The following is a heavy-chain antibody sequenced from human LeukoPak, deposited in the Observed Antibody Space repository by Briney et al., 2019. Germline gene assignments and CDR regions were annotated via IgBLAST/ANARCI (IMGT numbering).Heavy chain of an antibody. V-gene: IGHV3-23*01. Sequence: GGTLRLSCAASGFTFSTYGMTWVRQAPGKGLEWVSAISGSAATTFYADSVKGRFTISRDNSKNTLYLQMNSLRAEDTAVYYCAKEPPGRLYYFDYWGQGTLVTVSS. CDR2: ISGSAATT. D-gene: IGHD2-15*01. CDR3: AKEPPGRLYYFDY. CDR1: GFTFSTYG. J-gene: IGHJ4*02.